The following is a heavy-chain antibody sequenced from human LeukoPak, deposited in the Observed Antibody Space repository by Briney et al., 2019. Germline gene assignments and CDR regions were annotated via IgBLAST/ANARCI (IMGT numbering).Heavy chain of an antibody. J-gene: IGHJ4*02. CDR2: IYSGGST. CDR1: GFIVSSNY. D-gene: IGHD2-15*01. V-gene: IGHV3-53*01. Sequence: HPGGSLRLSCAVSGFIVSSNYMSWVRQAPGKGLEWVSVIYSGGSTYYADSVKGRFTISRDNSKNTLYLQMNSLRAEDTAVYYCANTHLGYCSSVSCQNDYWGQGTLVTVSS. CDR3: ANTHLGYCSSVSCQNDY.